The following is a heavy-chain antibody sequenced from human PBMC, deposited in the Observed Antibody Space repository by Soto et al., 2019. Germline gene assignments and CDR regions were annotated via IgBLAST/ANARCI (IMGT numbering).Heavy chain of an antibody. J-gene: IGHJ4*02. Sequence: PGWSLRLSCAASGFSFSGYGMNLVRQAPGKGLEWISYISSSGSLIYYADSLKGRFNISRDNAKNSLYLQMNSLRAEDTAVYYCATTVTTVDYWGQGTLVTVS. CDR1: GFSFSGYG. CDR3: ATTVTTVDY. CDR2: ISSSGSLI. D-gene: IGHD4-17*01. V-gene: IGHV3-48*03.